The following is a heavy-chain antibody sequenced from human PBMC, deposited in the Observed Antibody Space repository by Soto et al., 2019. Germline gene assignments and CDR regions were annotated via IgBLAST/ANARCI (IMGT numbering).Heavy chain of an antibody. CDR2: MSYDGNQK. D-gene: IGHD3-9*01. J-gene: IGHJ4*02. CDR1: GFTFSRYA. V-gene: IGHV3-30-3*01. CDR3: AKDRYFDSYYLDS. Sequence: PGGSLRLSCAASGFTFSRYAIHWVRQAPGKGLEWVTVMSYDGNQKHYADSVKGRFTVSRDDSENTVFLQMTSLRPEDTATYYCAKDRYFDSYYLDSWRQGTLVTVSS.